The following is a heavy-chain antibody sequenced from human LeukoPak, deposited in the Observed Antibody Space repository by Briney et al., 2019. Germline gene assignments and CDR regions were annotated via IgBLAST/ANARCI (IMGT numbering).Heavy chain of an antibody. J-gene: IGHJ3*02. CDR3: ATDGRAGDYDRHRGAFDI. V-gene: IGHV1-24*01. CDR2: FDPEDGET. Sequence: ASVKVSCKVSGYTLTELSMHWVRQAPGKGLEWMGGFDPEDGETIYAQKFQGRVTMTEDTSTDTAYMELSSLRSEDTAVYYCATDGRAGDYDRHRGAFDIWGQGTMVTVSS. CDR1: GYTLTELS. D-gene: IGHD3-22*01.